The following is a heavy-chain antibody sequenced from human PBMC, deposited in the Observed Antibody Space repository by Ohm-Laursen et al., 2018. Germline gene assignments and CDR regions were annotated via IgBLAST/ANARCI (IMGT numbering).Heavy chain of an antibody. CDR2: ISRSGSST. V-gene: IGHV3-23*01. CDR1: GFIFSSFA. Sequence: SLRLSCAASGFIFSSFAMTWVRQAPGKGLDWVSGISRSGSSTYYADSVKGRFAISRDNSKNSLYLQMNSLRAEDTAVYYCARSGLRFLEWLGLFDYWGQGTLVTVSS. D-gene: IGHD3-3*01. J-gene: IGHJ4*02. CDR3: ARSGLRFLEWLGLFDY.